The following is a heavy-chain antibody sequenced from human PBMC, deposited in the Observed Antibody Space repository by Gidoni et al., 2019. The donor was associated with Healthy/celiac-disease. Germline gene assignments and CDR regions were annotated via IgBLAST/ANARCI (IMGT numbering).Heavy chain of an antibody. CDR2: IKSKIDSGTT. Sequence: EVQLVESGGGLVKPGGSLRLSCAASGFTFINAWMSWVRQAPGKGLEWVGRIKSKIDSGTTDYAAPVKGRFLISRDDSKNTLYLQMNSLKTEDTAVYYCSTDATTVTSNYYFYYGMGVWGHGTTVTVSS. CDR3: STDATTVTSNYYFYYGMGV. J-gene: IGHJ6*02. D-gene: IGHD4-17*01. CDR1: GFTFINAW. V-gene: IGHV3-15*01.